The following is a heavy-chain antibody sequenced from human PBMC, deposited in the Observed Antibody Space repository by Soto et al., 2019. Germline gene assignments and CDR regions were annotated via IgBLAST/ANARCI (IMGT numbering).Heavy chain of an antibody. V-gene: IGHV4-39*01. D-gene: IGHD6-19*01. CDR1: GGSISSSSSYY. J-gene: IGHJ4*02. Sequence: QLQLQESGPVLVKPSETLSLTCTVSGGSISSSSSYYWGWIRQPPGKGLEWIGSIHYSGSTYYNPSLKSRLTMSVDTSTNQFSLKVSSVTAADTAVYYCARQGGSASNQYFDYWGQGALVTVSS. CDR3: ARQGGSASNQYFDY. CDR2: IHYSGST.